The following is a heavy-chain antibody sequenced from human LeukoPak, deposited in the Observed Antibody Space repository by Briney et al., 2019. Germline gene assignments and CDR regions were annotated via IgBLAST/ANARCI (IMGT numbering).Heavy chain of an antibody. D-gene: IGHD6-13*01. Sequence: TSETLSLTCSVSGGSISSSSYYWGWIRQPPGMGLEWIGSIHYSGITYYNQSLKSRATVSVDTSKSQFSLNLNSVTAADTAVYYCARRNGHSWDVGNWFDPWGQGTVVTVSS. CDR1: GGSISSSSYY. CDR2: IHYSGIT. V-gene: IGHV4-39*01. CDR3: ARRNGHSWDVGNWFDP. J-gene: IGHJ5*02.